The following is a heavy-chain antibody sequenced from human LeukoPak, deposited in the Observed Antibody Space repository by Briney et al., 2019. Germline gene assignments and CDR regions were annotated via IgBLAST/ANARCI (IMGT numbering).Heavy chain of an antibody. CDR2: IRYDGSHE. Sequence: GGSLRLSCGASGFTFSTHDMHWVRQAPGKGLEWVAFIRYDGSHEYYADSVKGRFTISRDNSKNTLYLQMNSLRAEDTAVYYCAKTQLATFDYWGQGTLVTVSS. CDR1: GFTFSTHD. V-gene: IGHV3-30*02. D-gene: IGHD6-13*01. J-gene: IGHJ4*02. CDR3: AKTQLATFDY.